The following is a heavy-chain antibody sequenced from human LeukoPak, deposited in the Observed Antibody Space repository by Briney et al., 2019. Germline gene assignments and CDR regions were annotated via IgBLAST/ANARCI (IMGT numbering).Heavy chain of an antibody. CDR1: GFTFSSYS. D-gene: IGHD2-2*01. Sequence: GGSLRLSCAASGFTFSSYSMNWVRQAPGKGLEWVSSISSSSSYIYYADSVKGRFTISRDNSKSSLYLQMNSLTTEDTALYYCAKVREYCSSTSCYLYYYYYGMDVWGQGTTVTVSS. CDR2: ISSSSSYI. V-gene: IGHV3-21*04. CDR3: AKVREYCSSTSCYLYYYYYGMDV. J-gene: IGHJ6*02.